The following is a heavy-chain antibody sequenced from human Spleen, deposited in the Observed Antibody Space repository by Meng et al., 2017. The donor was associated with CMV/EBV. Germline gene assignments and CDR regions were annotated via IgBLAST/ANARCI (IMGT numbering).Heavy chain of an antibody. CDR3: ARDLAPMDAFDI. CDR1: GFTFSSYD. Sequence: GESLKISCAASGFTFSSYDMNWVRQAPGKGLEWVSKISSSGSIIFYADSVKGRFTISRDNAKNSLYLQMNSLRAEDTAVYYCARDLAPMDAFDIWGQGTMVTVSS. V-gene: IGHV3-48*03. CDR2: ISSSGSII. J-gene: IGHJ3*02. D-gene: IGHD5-24*01.